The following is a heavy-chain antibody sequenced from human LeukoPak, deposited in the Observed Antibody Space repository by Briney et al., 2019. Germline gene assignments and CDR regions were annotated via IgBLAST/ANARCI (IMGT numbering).Heavy chain of an antibody. CDR1: GFTFGSYE. J-gene: IGHJ3*02. CDR3: ARYTAVAGTYDAFDI. Sequence: GGSLRLSCAASGFTFGSYEINWVRQAPGKGLEWGSYISSSGSTIYYADSVKGRFTISRDNAKNSLYLQRTSLRAEDTAVYYCARYTAVAGTYDAFDIWGQGTMVTVSS. V-gene: IGHV3-48*03. D-gene: IGHD6-19*01. CDR2: ISSSGSTI.